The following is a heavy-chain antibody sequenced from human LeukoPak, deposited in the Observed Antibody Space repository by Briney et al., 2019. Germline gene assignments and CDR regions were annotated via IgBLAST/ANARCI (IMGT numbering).Heavy chain of an antibody. CDR2: ISWNSDKI. Sequence: GGSLRLSCAASGFNFDDYAMHWVRQVPGKGLEWVSGISWNSDKIGYADSVKGRFTISRDNAKKSLYLQMNSLRAEDTALYYCARAPMVRGVIYYYYYMDVWGKGTTVTVSS. CDR1: GFNFDDYA. D-gene: IGHD3-10*01. CDR3: ARAPMVRGVIYYYYYMDV. V-gene: IGHV3-9*01. J-gene: IGHJ6*03.